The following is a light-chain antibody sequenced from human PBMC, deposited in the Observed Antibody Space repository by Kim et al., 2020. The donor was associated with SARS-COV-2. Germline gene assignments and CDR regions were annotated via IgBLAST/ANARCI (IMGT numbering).Light chain of an antibody. CDR2: YDS. CDR3: QVWDSSSDQRVV. J-gene: IGLJ2*01. Sequence: PGRNARNTCGGNSIGSKSVHGYREMPGPATVLGISYDSDRRSGIPGGFSGSNSGNTGTLAISRVEAGDDADYYCQVWDSSSDQRVVFGGGTQLTVL. V-gene: IGLV3-21*04. CDR1: SIGSKS.